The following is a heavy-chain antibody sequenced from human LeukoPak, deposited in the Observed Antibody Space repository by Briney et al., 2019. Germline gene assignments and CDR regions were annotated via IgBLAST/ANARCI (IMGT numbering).Heavy chain of an antibody. Sequence: GESLKISCKGSGYSFTSYWIGWVRQAPGQGLEWMGWISAYNGNTNYAQKLQGRVTMTTDTSTSTAYMELRSLRSDDTAVYYCARDLYNWNDGWFDPWGQGTLVTVSS. CDR1: GYSFTSYW. V-gene: IGHV1-18*04. CDR2: ISAYNGNT. J-gene: IGHJ5*02. CDR3: ARDLYNWNDGWFDP. D-gene: IGHD1-20*01.